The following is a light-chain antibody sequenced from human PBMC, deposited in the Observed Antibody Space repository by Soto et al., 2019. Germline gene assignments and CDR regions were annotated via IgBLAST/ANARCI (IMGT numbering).Light chain of an antibody. J-gene: IGLJ1*01. CDR3: SSYTDSSNYV. V-gene: IGLV2-8*01. Sequence: QSVLTQPPSASGSPGQTVTISCTGTSDDIGTYNYVSWYQQHAGNVPKLIIFEVDKRPSGVSNRFSGSRSGNTASLTISGLQAEDEADYYCSSYTDSSNYVFGTGTKVT. CDR1: SDDIGTYNY. CDR2: EVD.